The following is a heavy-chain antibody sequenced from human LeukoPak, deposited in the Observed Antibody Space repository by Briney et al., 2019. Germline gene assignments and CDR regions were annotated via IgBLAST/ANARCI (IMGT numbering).Heavy chain of an antibody. CDR3: ARISSSNWYNERGAFDV. D-gene: IGHD6-13*01. CDR1: GGSFSGYY. Sequence: SETLSLTCAVYGGSFSGYYWSWIRQPPGKGLEWIGEMNHSGSTNYNPSLKSRVTISVDTSKNQFSLKLRSVTAADTAVYYCARISSSNWYNERGAFDVWGQGTMVTVSS. J-gene: IGHJ3*01. CDR2: MNHSGST. V-gene: IGHV4-34*01.